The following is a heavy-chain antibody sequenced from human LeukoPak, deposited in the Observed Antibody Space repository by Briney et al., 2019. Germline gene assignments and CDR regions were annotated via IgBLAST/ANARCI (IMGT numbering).Heavy chain of an antibody. Sequence: GGSLRLSCAASGFTLSSYAIHWVRQAPGKGLEWVAFIRYDGSNKYYADSVKGRFTISRDNSKNTLYLQMNSLRGEDTAVYYCAKDGDTMSGTYYYDMDVWGKGTTVTIS. CDR1: GFTLSSYA. CDR2: IRYDGSNK. J-gene: IGHJ6*03. D-gene: IGHD1-26*01. CDR3: AKDGDTMSGTYYYDMDV. V-gene: IGHV3-30*02.